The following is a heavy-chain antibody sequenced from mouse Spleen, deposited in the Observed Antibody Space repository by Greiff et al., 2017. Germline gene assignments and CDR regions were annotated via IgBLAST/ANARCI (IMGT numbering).Heavy chain of an antibody. V-gene: IGHV3-6*01. J-gene: IGHJ3*01. Sequence: EVQLQESGPGLVKPSQSLSLTCSVTGYSITSGYYWNWIRQFPGNKLEWMGYISYDGSNNYNPSLKNRISITRDTSKNQFFLKLNSVTTEDTATYYCALRTGKGTWFAYWGQGTLVTVSA. CDR2: ISYDGSN. CDR1: GYSITSGYY. D-gene: IGHD4-1*01. CDR3: ALRTGKGTWFAY.